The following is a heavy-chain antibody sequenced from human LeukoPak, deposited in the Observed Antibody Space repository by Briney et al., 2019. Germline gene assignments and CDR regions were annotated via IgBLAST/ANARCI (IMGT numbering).Heavy chain of an antibody. J-gene: IGHJ4*02. V-gene: IGHV1-69*02. CDR3: ARAGTAMVTPIDY. Sequence: ASVKVSCKASGGTFSSYTISWVRQAPGQGLEWMGRIIPILGIANYAQKFQGRVTITADKSTSTAYMELSSLRSEDTAVYYCARAGTAMVTPIDYWGQGTLLTVSS. CDR2: IIPILGIA. CDR1: GGTFSSYT. D-gene: IGHD5-18*01.